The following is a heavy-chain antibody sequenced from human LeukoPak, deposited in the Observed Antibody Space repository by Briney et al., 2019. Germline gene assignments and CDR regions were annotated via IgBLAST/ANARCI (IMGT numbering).Heavy chain of an antibody. Sequence: PGGSLRLSCAASGFTFSSYAMSWVRQAPGKGLEWVSAISSSGGSTYYADSEKGRFTISRDNSKNTLYLQMNSLRAEDTAVYYCAKDSIYSRGSGWYRDAFDIWGQGTMVTVSS. CDR3: AKDSIYSRGSGWYRDAFDI. CDR1: GFTFSSYA. V-gene: IGHV3-23*01. D-gene: IGHD6-19*01. CDR2: ISSSGGST. J-gene: IGHJ3*02.